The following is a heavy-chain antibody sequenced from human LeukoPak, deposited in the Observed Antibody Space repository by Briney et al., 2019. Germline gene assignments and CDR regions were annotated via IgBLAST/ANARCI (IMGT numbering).Heavy chain of an antibody. J-gene: IGHJ4*02. V-gene: IGHV3-7*05. CDR2: MKQDGNEE. CDR1: GFTFSTYW. CDR3: ARAYCGGDCSPFDY. D-gene: IGHD2-21*02. Sequence: PGGSLRLSCAVSGFTFSTYWMSWVRQAPGKGLEWVANMKQDGNEEYYVDSVKGRFTISRDNAKNSLYLQMNSLRAEDTAVYYCARAYCGGDCSPFDYWGQGTLVTVSS.